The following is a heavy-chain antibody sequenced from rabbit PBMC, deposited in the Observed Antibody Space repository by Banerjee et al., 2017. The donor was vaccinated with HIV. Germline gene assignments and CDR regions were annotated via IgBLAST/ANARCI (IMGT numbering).Heavy chain of an antibody. CDR3: SRELVVVLMGLGYYGMDL. CDR2: IYAGSSGTT. CDR1: GFSFSSSYN. J-gene: IGHJ6*01. V-gene: IGHV1S45*01. D-gene: IGHD8-1*01. Sequence: QEQLEESGGDLVKPEGSLTLTCTPSGFSFSSSYNICWVRQAPGKGLEWIACIYAGSSGTTYYASWARGRFTISKTSTTTVTLQMTSLTVADTATYFCSRELVVVLMGLGYYGMDLWGPGTLVTVS.